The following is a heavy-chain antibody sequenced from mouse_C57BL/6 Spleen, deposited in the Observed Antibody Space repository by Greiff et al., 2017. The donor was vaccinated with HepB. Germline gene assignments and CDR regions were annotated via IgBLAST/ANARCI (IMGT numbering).Heavy chain of an antibody. CDR3: ARSITTVVVHWYFDV. J-gene: IGHJ1*03. V-gene: IGHV1-74*01. CDR1: GYTFTSYW. Sequence: VQLQQPGAELVKPGASVKVSCKASGYTFTSYWMHWVKQRPGQGLEWIGRIHPSDSDTNYNQKFKGKATLTVDKSSSTAYMQLSSLTSEDSAVYYCARSITTVVVHWYFDVWGTGTTVTVSS. CDR2: IHPSDSDT. D-gene: IGHD1-1*01.